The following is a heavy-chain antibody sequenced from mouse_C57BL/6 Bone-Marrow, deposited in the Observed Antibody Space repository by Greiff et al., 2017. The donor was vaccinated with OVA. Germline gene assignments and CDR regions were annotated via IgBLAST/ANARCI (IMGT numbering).Heavy chain of an antibody. CDR3: ARSPLDYYGSSYWYFDV. Sequence: VHVKQSGAELVKPGASVKLSCTASGFNIKDYYMHWVKQRTEQGLEWIGRIDPEDGETKYAPKFQGKATITADTSSNTAYLQLSSLTSEDTAVYYCARSPLDYYGSSYWYFDVWGTGTTVTVSS. J-gene: IGHJ1*03. CDR1: GFNIKDYY. CDR2: IDPEDGET. D-gene: IGHD1-1*01. V-gene: IGHV14-2*01.